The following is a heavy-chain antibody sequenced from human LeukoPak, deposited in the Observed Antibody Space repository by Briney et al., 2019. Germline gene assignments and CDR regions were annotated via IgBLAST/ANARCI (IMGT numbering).Heavy chain of an antibody. CDR2: INHSGST. V-gene: IGHV4-34*01. CDR3: ARGNIVVVTAINWFDP. Sequence: SETLSLTCAVYGGSFSGYYWSWIRQPPGKGLEGIGEINHSGSTNYNPSLKSRVTISVDTSKNQFSLKLSSVTAADTAVYYCARGNIVVVTAINWFDPWGQGTLVTVSS. D-gene: IGHD2-21*02. CDR1: GGSFSGYY. J-gene: IGHJ5*02.